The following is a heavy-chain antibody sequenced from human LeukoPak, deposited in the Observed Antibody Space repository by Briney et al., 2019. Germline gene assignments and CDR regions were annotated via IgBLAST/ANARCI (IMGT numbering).Heavy chain of an antibody. D-gene: IGHD6-19*01. J-gene: IGHJ4*02. V-gene: IGHV1-18*01. CDR2: ISAYNGNT. CDR1: GYTFTSYG. Sequence: GASVKVSCKASGYTFTSYGISWVRQAPGQGLEWMGWISAYNGNTNYAQKLQGRVTMTTDTSTSTAYMELRSLRSDDTAVYYCARVPKMARESSGWYYWGQGTLVTVSS. CDR3: ARVPKMARESSGWYY.